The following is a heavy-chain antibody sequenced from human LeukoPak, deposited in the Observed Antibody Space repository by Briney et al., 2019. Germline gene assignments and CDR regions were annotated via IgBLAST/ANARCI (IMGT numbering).Heavy chain of an antibody. Sequence: GGSLRLSCAASGFTFSDHFMDWVRQAPGKGLEWVGRIRKKPNSYTTQYAASVTARFTISRDDSKNSLYMQMNSLEAEDTGVYYCARVSAITGATDALDFWGQGAMVTVSS. CDR3: ARVSAITGATDALDF. D-gene: IGHD1-20*01. J-gene: IGHJ3*01. CDR2: IRKKPNSYTT. CDR1: GFTFSDHF. V-gene: IGHV3-72*01.